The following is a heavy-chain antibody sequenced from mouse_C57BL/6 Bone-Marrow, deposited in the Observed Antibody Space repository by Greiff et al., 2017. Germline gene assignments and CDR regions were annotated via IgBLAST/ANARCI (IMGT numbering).Heavy chain of an antibody. CDR1: GFNIKDDY. CDR2: IDPENGDT. CDR3: IPYYGRG. D-gene: IGHD1-2*01. J-gene: IGHJ2*01. Sequence: EVQLQQSGAELVRPGASVKLSCTASGFNIKDDYMHWVKQRPEQGLEWIGWIDPENGDTEYASKFQGKATITADTSSNTAYLQLSSLTSEDTAVYYCIPYYGRGWGQGTTLTVSS. V-gene: IGHV14-4*01.